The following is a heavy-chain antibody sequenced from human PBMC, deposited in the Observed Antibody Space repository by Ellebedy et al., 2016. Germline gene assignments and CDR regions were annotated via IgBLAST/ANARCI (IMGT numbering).Heavy chain of an antibody. CDR1: GFTFDDYA. V-gene: IGHV3-9*01. J-gene: IGHJ4*02. CDR2: ISWNSGSI. CDR3: AKGLHLGYCSGGSCYEEWYYFDY. Sequence: SLKISCAASGFTFDDYAMHWVRQAPGKGLEWVSGISWNSGSIGYADSVKGRFTISRDNAKNSLYLQMNSLRAEDTALYYCAKGLHLGYCSGGSCYEEWYYFDYWGQGTLVTVSS. D-gene: IGHD2-15*01.